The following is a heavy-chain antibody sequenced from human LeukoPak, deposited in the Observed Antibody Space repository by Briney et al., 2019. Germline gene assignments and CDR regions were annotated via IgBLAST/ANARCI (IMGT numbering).Heavy chain of an antibody. Sequence: SETLSLTCSVSGVSISSYYWSWIRQPPGKRLEWIGYIHYSGGTNYNPSLKSRVTTSVDTSKNQFSLKLTSVAAADTAVYYCARVGSGNFDYWGQGTLVTVSS. D-gene: IGHD1-1*01. CDR3: ARVGSGNFDY. J-gene: IGHJ4*02. CDR2: IHYSGGT. V-gene: IGHV4-59*01. CDR1: GVSISSYY.